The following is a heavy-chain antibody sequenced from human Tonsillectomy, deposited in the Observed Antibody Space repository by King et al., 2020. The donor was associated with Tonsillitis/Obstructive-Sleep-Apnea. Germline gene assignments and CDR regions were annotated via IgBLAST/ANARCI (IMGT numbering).Heavy chain of an antibody. CDR2: ISGSGPTT. V-gene: IGHV3-23*04. Sequence: VQLVESGGGLVQPGGSLRLSCAASGFTFSSYAMSWVRQAPGKGLEWVSGISGSGPTTYDADSVKGRFTISRDNSKNTLYLQMNSLRVEDSAVYYCAKDLIIMVVGASSDAFDVWGQGTMVTVSS. D-gene: IGHD2-15*01. J-gene: IGHJ3*01. CDR1: GFTFSSYA. CDR3: AKDLIIMVVGASSDAFDV.